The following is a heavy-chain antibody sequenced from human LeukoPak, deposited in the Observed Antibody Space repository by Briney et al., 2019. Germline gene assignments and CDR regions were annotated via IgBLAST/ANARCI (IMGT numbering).Heavy chain of an antibody. CDR3: ARGTHYYDSSGDWFDP. CDR1: GGTFSSYA. J-gene: IGHJ5*02. Sequence: ASVKVSCKASGGTFSSYAISWVRQAPGQGLEWMGWINPNSGGTNYAQKFQGWVTMTRDTSISTAYMELSRLRSDDTAVYYCARGTHYYDSSGDWFDPWGQGTLVTVSS. CDR2: INPNSGGT. V-gene: IGHV1-2*04. D-gene: IGHD3-22*01.